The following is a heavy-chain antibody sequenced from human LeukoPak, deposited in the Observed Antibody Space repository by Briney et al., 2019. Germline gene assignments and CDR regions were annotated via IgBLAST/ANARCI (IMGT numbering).Heavy chain of an antibody. J-gene: IGHJ1*01. V-gene: IGHV3-21*01. CDR2: ISSSSYI. D-gene: IGHD1-20*01. Sequence: GGSLRLSCAASGFTFSSYSMNWVRQAPGKGLEWVSSISSSSYIYYADSVKGRFTISRDNAKNSLYLQMNSLRAEDTAVYYCARVTGTKGGYFQHWGQGTLATVSS. CDR3: ARVTGTKGGYFQH. CDR1: GFTFSSYS.